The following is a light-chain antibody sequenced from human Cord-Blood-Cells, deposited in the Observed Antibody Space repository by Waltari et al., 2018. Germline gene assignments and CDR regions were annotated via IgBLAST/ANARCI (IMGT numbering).Light chain of an antibody. CDR3: SSYTSSSTLV. Sequence: QSALTQPASVSGSPGQSITISCPGTSSDVGDYNYVSWYQQHPGKAPKLMIYDVSKRPSGVSNRFSGSKSGNTASLTISGLQAEDEADYYCSSYTSSSTLVFGGGTKLTVL. V-gene: IGLV2-14*01. CDR2: DVS. CDR1: SSDVGDYNY. J-gene: IGLJ3*02.